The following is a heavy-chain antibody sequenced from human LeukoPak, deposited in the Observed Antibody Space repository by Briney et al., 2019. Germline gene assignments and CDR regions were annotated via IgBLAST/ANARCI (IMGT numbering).Heavy chain of an antibody. V-gene: IGHV3-48*03. J-gene: IGHJ4*02. D-gene: IGHD4-17*01. CDR1: GFTFSSYE. CDR3: ARGLRLGRGIDY. CDR2: ISSSGSTI. Sequence: GGSLRLSCAASGFTFSSYEMNWVRQAPGKGLEWVSYISSSGSTIYYADSVKGRFTISRDNAKNSLYLLMNSLRAEDTAVYYCARGLRLGRGIDYWGQGTLVTVSS.